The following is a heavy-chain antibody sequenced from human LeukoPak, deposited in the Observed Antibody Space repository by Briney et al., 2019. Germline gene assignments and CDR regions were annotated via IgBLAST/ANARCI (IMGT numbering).Heavy chain of an antibody. D-gene: IGHD6-13*01. CDR3: ARSRFRQQLVLAKPAEYFQH. Sequence: ASVKVSCRPSGYTFTGYYMHWVRQAPGQGLEWMGWINPNSGGTNYAQKFQGRVTMTRDTSISTAYMELSRLRSDDTAVYYCARSRFRQQLVLAKPAEYFQHWGQGTLVTVSS. CDR1: GYTFTGYY. CDR2: INPNSGGT. J-gene: IGHJ1*01. V-gene: IGHV1-2*02.